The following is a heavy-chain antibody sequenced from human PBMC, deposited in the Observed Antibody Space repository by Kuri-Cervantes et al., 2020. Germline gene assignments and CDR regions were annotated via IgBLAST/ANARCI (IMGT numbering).Heavy chain of an antibody. CDR3: VRGGVTFGGVIVDDDAFDI. D-gene: IGHD3-16*02. V-gene: IGHV4-34*01. CDR1: GGSLSGYY. Sequence: GSLRLSCAVYGGSLSGYYWSWIRQPPGKGLEWIGEINHSGSTNYNPSLKSRATISVDTSKNQFSLKLSSVTAADTAVYYCVRGGVTFGGVIVDDDAFDIWGQGTMVTVSS. CDR2: INHSGST. J-gene: IGHJ3*02.